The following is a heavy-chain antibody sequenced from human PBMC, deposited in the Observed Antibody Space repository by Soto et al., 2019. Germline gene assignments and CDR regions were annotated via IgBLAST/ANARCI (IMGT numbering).Heavy chain of an antibody. J-gene: IGHJ4*02. V-gene: IGHV3-64*01. D-gene: IGHD3-10*01. CDR2: MSSNGGST. Sequence: EVQLVESGGGLVQPGGSLRLSCAASGFTFSSYAMHWVRQAPGKGLEYVSAMSSNGGSTYYANSVKGRFTISRDNSKNTLYLKMGSLRAEDMAVYYWARQGRAVSSYYFDYWGQGTLVTVSS. CDR1: GFTFSSYA. CDR3: ARQGRAVSSYYFDY.